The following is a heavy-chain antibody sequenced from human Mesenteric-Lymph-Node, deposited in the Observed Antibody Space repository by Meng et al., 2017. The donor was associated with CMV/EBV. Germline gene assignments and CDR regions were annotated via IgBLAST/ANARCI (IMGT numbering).Heavy chain of an antibody. V-gene: IGHV3-23*01. J-gene: IGHJ6*02. CDR3: AKDRMEQLVPLYYYYGMDV. Sequence: GESLKISCAASGFTFSSYAMSWVRQAPGKGLEWVSAISGSGGSTYYADSVKGRFTISRDNSKNTLYLQMNSLRAEDTAVYYCAKDRMEQLVPLYYYYGMDVWGQGTTVTVSS. D-gene: IGHD6-6*01. CDR1: GFTFSSYA. CDR2: ISGSGGST.